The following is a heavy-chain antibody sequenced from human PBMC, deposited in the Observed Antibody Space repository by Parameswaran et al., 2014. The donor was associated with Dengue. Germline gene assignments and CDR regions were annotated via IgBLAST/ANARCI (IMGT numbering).Heavy chain of an antibody. Sequence: WVRQAPGQGLEWMGGIIPIFGTANYAQKFQGRVTITADESTSTAYMELSSLRSEDTAVYYCASEAIAVAGADVWGQGITVTVSS. V-gene: IGHV1-69*01. CDR3: ASEAIAVAGADV. D-gene: IGHD6-19*01. CDR2: IIPIFGTA. J-gene: IGHJ6*02.